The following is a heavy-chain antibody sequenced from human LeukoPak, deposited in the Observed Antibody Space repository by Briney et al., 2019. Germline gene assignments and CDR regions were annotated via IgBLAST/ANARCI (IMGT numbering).Heavy chain of an antibody. D-gene: IGHD3-10*02. J-gene: IGHJ4*02. CDR2: ITPLFGTA. CDR1: GGTFSKYS. V-gene: IGHV1-69*13. CDR3: ARDSSDVRSLIAY. Sequence: ASVKVSCKASGGTFSKYSISWVRQRPGQGLEWTGGITPLFGTANYAQKFQGRVTITADESASTAYMELSSLRSEDTAVYYCARDSSDVRSLIAYWGQGTLVTVSS.